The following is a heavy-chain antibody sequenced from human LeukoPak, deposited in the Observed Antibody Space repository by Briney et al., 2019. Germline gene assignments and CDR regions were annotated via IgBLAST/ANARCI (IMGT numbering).Heavy chain of an antibody. J-gene: IGHJ6*03. CDR1: GFTFSSYW. CDR2: IKQDGSEK. D-gene: IGHD4-11*01. V-gene: IGHV3-7*01. Sequence: GGSMRLYCAASGFTFSSYWMSWVRQAPGKGLEWVANIKQDGSEKYYVDSVKGRFTISRDNAKNSLYLQMNSLRAEDTAVYYCASTVTNDYYYYYYMDVWGKGTTVTVSS. CDR3: ASTVTNDYYYYYYMDV.